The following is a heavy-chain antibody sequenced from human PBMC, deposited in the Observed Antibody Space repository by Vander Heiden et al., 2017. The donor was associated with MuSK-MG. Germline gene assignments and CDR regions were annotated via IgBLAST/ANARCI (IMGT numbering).Heavy chain of an antibody. CDR3: ARGRWDYSSWYWFDP. J-gene: IGHJ5*02. V-gene: IGHV6-1*01. CDR1: GDRVSRNSGS. CDR2: TYYRSKWYN. D-gene: IGHD6-13*01. Sequence: QVQLQQSGPGLVTPSQTLSLPSALPGDRVSRNSGSWNWIRQSPSRGLEWLGRTYYRSKWYNDYAVSVKSRITINPDTSKNQFSLQLNSVTPEDTAVYFCARGRWDYSSWYWFDPWGQGTLVTVSS.